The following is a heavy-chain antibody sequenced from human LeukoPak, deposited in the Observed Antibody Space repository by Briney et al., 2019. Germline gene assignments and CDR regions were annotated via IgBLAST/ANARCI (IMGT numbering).Heavy chain of an antibody. CDR2: INTGGYT. CDR1: GFTVSTNY. CDR3: ARESGSYLQ. J-gene: IGHJ4*02. D-gene: IGHD1-26*01. V-gene: IGHV3-53*01. Sequence: GGSLRLSCAASGFTVSTNYMTWVRQAPGKGLDWVSIINTGGYTYYIDSVKGRFTISRDKSKNTLYLQMTFLNVEDTAVYYCARESGSYLQWGQGTLLTVSS.